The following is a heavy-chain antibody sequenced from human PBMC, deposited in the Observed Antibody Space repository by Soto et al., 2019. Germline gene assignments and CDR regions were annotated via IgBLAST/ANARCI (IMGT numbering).Heavy chain of an antibody. CDR3: ASPRAIYYDFWSGYYSFDY. Sequence: SVKVSCKASGGTFSSYAISWVRQAPGQGLEWMGGIIPIFGTANYAQKFQGRVTITADESTSTAYMELSSLRSEDTAVYYCASPRAIYYDFWSGYYSFDYWGQGTLVTVSS. CDR2: IIPIFGTA. J-gene: IGHJ4*02. V-gene: IGHV1-69*13. D-gene: IGHD3-3*01. CDR1: GGTFSSYA.